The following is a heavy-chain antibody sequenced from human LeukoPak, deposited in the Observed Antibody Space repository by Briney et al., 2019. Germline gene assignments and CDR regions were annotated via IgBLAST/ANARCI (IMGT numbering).Heavy chain of an antibody. J-gene: IGHJ6*02. CDR1: GYTFTSYD. CDR3: ARVKYNWNLWGSYYGMDV. D-gene: IGHD1-20*01. Sequence: ASVKVSCKASGYTFTSYDINWVRQATGQGLEWMGWMNPNSGNTGYAQKLQGRVTTTRDTSISTAYMELSSLRSEDTAVYYCARVKYNWNLWGSYYGMDVWGQGTTVTVSS. V-gene: IGHV1-8*01. CDR2: MNPNSGNT.